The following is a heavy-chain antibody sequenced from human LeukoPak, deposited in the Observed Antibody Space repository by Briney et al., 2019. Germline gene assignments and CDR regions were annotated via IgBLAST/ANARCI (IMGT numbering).Heavy chain of an antibody. CDR1: GFTFSSYA. CDR2: ISYDGSNK. J-gene: IGHJ5*02. CDR3: ARDSKEQQENWFDP. D-gene: IGHD6-13*01. Sequence: GRSLRLSCAASGFTFSSYAMHWVRQAPGKGLEWVAVISYDGSNKYYADSVKGRFTISRDNSKNTLYLQMNSLRAEDTAVYYCARDSKEQQENWFDPWGQGTLVTVSS. V-gene: IGHV3-30-3*01.